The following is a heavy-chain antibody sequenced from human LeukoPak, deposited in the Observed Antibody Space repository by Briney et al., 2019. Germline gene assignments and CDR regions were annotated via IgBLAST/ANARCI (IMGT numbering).Heavy chain of an antibody. CDR3: ARDSSCSSTSCYNGFDY. CDR1: GSSISSYY. J-gene: IGHJ4*02. D-gene: IGHD2-2*01. V-gene: IGHV4-4*07. Sequence: PSETLSLTCTVSGSSISSYYWSWIRQPAGKGLEWIGRIYTSGSTNYNPSLKSRVTMSVDTSKNQFSLKLSSVTAADTAVYYCARDSSCSSTSCYNGFDYWGQGTLVTVSS. CDR2: IYTSGST.